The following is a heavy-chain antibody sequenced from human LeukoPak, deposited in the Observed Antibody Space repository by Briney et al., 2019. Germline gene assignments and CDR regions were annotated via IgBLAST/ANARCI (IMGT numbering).Heavy chain of an antibody. V-gene: IGHV1-2*02. J-gene: IGHJ5*02. D-gene: IGHD3-3*01. Sequence: ASVTVSCKASGYSFTDYYIHWVRQAPGQGLEWMGWINPNSGDTNYAQKFQGRVTMTRDTSIKTAYMELSRLRSDDTAVYYCARFGPFGVVPLGFDPWGQGTLVTVSS. CDR2: INPNSGDT. CDR3: ARFGPFGVVPLGFDP. CDR1: GYSFTDYY.